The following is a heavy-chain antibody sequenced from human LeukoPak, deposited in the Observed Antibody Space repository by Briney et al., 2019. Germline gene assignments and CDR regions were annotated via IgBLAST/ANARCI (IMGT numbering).Heavy chain of an antibody. CDR3: ARDRHDYGGNSYYYYYMDV. CDR1: GYTFTNYD. Sequence: ASVKVSCKASGYTFTNYDIHWVRQATGQGLEWMGWINTNTGNPTYAQGFTGRFVFSLDTSVSTAYLQISSLKAEDTAVYYCARDRHDYGGNSYYYYYMDVWGKGTTVTVSS. CDR2: INTNTGNP. D-gene: IGHD4-23*01. V-gene: IGHV7-4-1*02. J-gene: IGHJ6*03.